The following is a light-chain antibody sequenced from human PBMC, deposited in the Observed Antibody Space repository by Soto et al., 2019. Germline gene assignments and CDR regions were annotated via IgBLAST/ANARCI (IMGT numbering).Light chain of an antibody. CDR3: QSYDSSLSGVV. CDR2: GKN. J-gene: IGLJ1*01. CDR1: SSNIGARYD. Sequence: QSVLTQPPSVSGAPGQRVTISCTGSSSNIGARYDVQWYQQVPGTAPKLLIYGKNNRPSGVPDRFSDSKSGTSASLAITGLQAEDEADYYCQSYDSSLSGVVFGTGTKLTVL. V-gene: IGLV1-40*01.